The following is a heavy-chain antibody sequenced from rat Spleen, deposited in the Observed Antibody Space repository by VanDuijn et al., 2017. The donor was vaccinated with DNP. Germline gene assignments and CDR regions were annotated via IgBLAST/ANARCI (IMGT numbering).Heavy chain of an antibody. CDR3: ARGNNNYPYWSFDF. CDR2: ITGSGGNT. V-gene: IGHV5-31*01. J-gene: IGHJ1*01. CDR1: GFTFNHYW. D-gene: IGHD1-10*01. Sequence: EVQLVESGGDLVQPGRSLKLSCVASGFTFNHYWMAWIRQVPGKGLEWVTSITGSGGNTYYSDSVKGRFTISRDNAKNTLYLQMNRLRSEDTATYYCARGNNNYPYWSFDFWGPGTMVTVSS.